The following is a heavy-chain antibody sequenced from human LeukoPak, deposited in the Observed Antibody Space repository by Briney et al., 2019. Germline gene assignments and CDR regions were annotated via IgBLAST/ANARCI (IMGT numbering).Heavy chain of an antibody. V-gene: IGHV3-30*18. Sequence: GGSLRLSCAASGFTFSSYGMHWVRQAPGKGLEWVAVISYDGSNKYYADSVKGRFTISRDNSKNTLYLQMNSLRAEDTAVYYCAKDSKIGYYDFWSGTGGVDYWGQGTLVTVSS. J-gene: IGHJ4*02. CDR3: AKDSKIGYYDFWSGTGGVDY. CDR2: ISYDGSNK. D-gene: IGHD3-3*01. CDR1: GFTFSSYG.